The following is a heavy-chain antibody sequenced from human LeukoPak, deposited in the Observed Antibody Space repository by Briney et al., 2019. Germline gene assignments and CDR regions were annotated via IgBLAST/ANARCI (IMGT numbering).Heavy chain of an antibody. CDR1: GVSISSYY. D-gene: IGHD6-13*01. Sequence: SETLSLTCTVSGVSISSYYWSWIRQPPGKGLEWIGYIYYSGSTNYNPSLKSRVTISVDTSKNQFSLKLSSVTAADTAVYYCARDRSGSSWYSPEYYFDYWGQGTLVTVSS. CDR2: IYYSGST. J-gene: IGHJ4*02. V-gene: IGHV4-59*01. CDR3: ARDRSGSSWYSPEYYFDY.